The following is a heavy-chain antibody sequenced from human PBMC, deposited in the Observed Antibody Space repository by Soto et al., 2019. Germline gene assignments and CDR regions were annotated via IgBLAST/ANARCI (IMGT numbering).Heavy chain of an antibody. CDR1: GYTFTGYY. CDR3: ARDYDSSGFSWDEPPP. V-gene: IGHV1-46*01. CDR2: INPSGGST. J-gene: IGHJ5*02. Sequence: ASVKVSCKASGYTFTGYYMHWVRQAPGQGLEWMGIINPSGGSTSYAQKFQGRVTITADKSTSTAYMELSSLRSEDTAVYYCARDYDSSGFSWDEPPPWGQGTLVTVSS. D-gene: IGHD3-22*01.